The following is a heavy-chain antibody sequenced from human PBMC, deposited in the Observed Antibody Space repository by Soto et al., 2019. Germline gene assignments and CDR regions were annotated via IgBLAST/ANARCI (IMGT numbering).Heavy chain of an antibody. Sequence: PSETLSLTCTVSGGSISSYYWSWIRQPPGEGLEWIGYIYYSGSTNYNPSLKSRVTISVDTSKNQFSLKLSSVTAADTAVYYCARDLIGYSGYDLGWFDPWGQGTLVTVSS. D-gene: IGHD5-12*01. CDR1: GGSISSYY. CDR3: ARDLIGYSGYDLGWFDP. V-gene: IGHV4-59*01. J-gene: IGHJ5*02. CDR2: IYYSGST.